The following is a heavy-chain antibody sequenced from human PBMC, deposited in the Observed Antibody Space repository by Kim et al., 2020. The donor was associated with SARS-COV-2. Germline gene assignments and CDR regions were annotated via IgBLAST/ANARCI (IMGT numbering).Heavy chain of an antibody. Sequence: NPTLKSRVTISVDSSKNQFSLKLSSVTAADTAVYYWARRYCSSTSCHFDYWGQGTLVTVSS. CDR3: ARRYCSSTSCHFDY. D-gene: IGHD2-2*01. V-gene: IGHV4-59*08. J-gene: IGHJ4*02.